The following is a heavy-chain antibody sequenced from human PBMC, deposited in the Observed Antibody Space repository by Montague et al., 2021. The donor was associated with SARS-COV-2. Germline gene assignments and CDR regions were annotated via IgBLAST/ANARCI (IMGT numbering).Heavy chain of an antibody. CDR1: SGSPSNYY. J-gene: IGHJ4*02. D-gene: IGHD3-10*01. V-gene: IGHV4-4*09. CDR2: MYETGNM. CDR3: ARNMVY. Sequence: SETLSLTCTVSSGSPSNYYWSWIRQSPDKGLEWIGYMYETGNMIYNPSLRSRVSISADTSKSQFSLRLTSVTAADSARYYCARNMVYWGQGVLVTV.